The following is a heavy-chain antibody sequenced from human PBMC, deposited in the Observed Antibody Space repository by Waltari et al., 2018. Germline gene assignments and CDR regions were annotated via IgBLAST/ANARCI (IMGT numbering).Heavy chain of an antibody. CDR1: GYIFTTYG. CDR2: INTHTGNP. CDR3: ARGGRTFSKPQYFDS. D-gene: IGHD2-15*01. V-gene: IGHV7-4-1*02. Sequence: QVQLVQSGSELKKPGASVTVSCKASGYIFTTYGINWVRQAPGQGLEWMGWINTHTGNPTYVQGFTGRFVFSLDTSVSTAYLQISSLKAEDSVIYYCARGGRTFSKPQYFDSWGQGTRVTVSS. J-gene: IGHJ4*02.